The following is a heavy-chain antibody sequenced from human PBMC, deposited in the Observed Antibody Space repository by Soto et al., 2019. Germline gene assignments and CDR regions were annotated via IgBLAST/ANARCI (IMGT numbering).Heavy chain of an antibody. V-gene: IGHV1-8*01. Sequence: ASVKVSCKASGYTFSSYDINWVRQATGQGLEWMGWMNPKSGNTGYVQKFQDRVTMTRDTSINTAYMELSGLRSEDTAVYYSARGASMDVWGKGTTVTGSS. CDR2: MNPKSGNT. J-gene: IGHJ6*03. CDR3: ARGASMDV. CDR1: GYTFSSYD.